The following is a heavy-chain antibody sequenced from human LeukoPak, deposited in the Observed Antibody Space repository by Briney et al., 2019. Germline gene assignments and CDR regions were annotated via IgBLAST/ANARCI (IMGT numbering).Heavy chain of an antibody. D-gene: IGHD1-26*01. CDR1: GGSFSGYY. J-gene: IGHJ4*02. CDR2: INHSGST. Sequence: SETLSLTCAVYGGSFSGYYWSWIRQPPGKGLEWIGEINHSGSTNYNPSLKSRVTISVDTSKNQFSLKLSSVTAADTAVYYCARDGQWEDFDYWGQGTLVTVSS. V-gene: IGHV4-34*01. CDR3: ARDGQWEDFDY.